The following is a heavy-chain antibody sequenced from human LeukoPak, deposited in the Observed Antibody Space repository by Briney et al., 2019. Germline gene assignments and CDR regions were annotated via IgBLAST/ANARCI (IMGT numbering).Heavy chain of an antibody. CDR3: ARDKSGSYDRYMDV. CDR1: GFTFSDYQ. V-gene: IGHV3-11*04. Sequence: PGGSLRLSCAASGFTFSDYQMSWIRQAPGKGLEWVSYISSSGATIYYADSVKGRFTISRDNAKNSLYLQMNSLRAEDTAVYYCARDKSGSYDRYMDVWGTGTTVTVSS. J-gene: IGHJ6*03. CDR2: ISSSGATI. D-gene: IGHD1-26*01.